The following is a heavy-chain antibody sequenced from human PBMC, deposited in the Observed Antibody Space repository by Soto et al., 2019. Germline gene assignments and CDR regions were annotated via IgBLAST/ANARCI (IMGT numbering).Heavy chain of an antibody. CDR1: GYTFTSYG. J-gene: IGHJ6*03. CDR3: ARVRQLAPGDRYMDV. CDR2: ISAYNGNT. V-gene: IGHV1-18*01. D-gene: IGHD6-6*01. Sequence: ASVKVSCKASGYTFTSYGISWVRQAPGQGLEWMGWISAYNGNTNYAQKLQGRVTMTTDTSTSTAYMELGSLRSDDTAVYYCARVRQLAPGDRYMDVWGKGTTVTVSS.